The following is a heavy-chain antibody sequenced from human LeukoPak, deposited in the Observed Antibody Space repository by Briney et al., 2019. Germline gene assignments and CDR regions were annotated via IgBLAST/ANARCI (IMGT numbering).Heavy chain of an antibody. CDR1: VFTFSVYY. D-gene: IGHD5-12*01. V-gene: IGHV3-11*05. J-gene: IGHJ4*02. CDR3: ARDDPWDSGYDGELNYFDY. Sequence: GGSLRLSCAASVFTFSVYYMSWIRQAPGKGLEWVSYISSSSSYTNYAESVKGRFTISRDNTKNSLYLQMNSLRAEDTAVYYSARDDPWDSGYDGELNYFDYWGQGTLVTVSS. CDR2: ISSSSSYT.